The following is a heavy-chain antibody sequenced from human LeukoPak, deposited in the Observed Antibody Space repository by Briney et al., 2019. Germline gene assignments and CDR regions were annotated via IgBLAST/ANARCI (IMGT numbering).Heavy chain of an antibody. CDR2: IKSKTDGGTT. J-gene: IGHJ4*02. D-gene: IGHD3-22*01. V-gene: IGHV3-15*01. CDR1: GFTFNNAW. Sequence: GGSLRLSCAASGFTFNNAWMTWVRQAPGKGLEWVGRIKSKTDGGTTDYAAPVKGRFTISRDDSKNTLCLHMNSLKTEDTAVYYCTTAPVVIIDYWGQGTLVTVSS. CDR3: TTAPVVIIDY.